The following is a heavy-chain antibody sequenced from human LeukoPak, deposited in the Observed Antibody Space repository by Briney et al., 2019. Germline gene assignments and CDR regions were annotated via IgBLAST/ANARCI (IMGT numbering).Heavy chain of an antibody. CDR3: TRGRVAVTYYYDSSGYGC. CDR1: GGTFSSYA. V-gene: IGHV1-69*13. D-gene: IGHD3-22*01. J-gene: IGHJ4*02. Sequence: SVKVSCKASGGTFSSYAISWVRQAPGQGLEWMGGIIPIFGTANYAQKFQGRVTITADESTSTAYMELSSLRSEDTAVYYCTRGRVAVTYYYDSSGYGCWGQGTLVTVSS. CDR2: IIPIFGTA.